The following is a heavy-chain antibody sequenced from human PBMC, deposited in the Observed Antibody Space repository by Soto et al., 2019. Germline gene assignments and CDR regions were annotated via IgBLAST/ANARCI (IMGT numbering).Heavy chain of an antibody. CDR1: GFTVGYYA. CDR2: IRSKTYAGTT. D-gene: IGHD2-21*01. V-gene: IGHV3-49*04. J-gene: IGHJ4*02. Sequence: GGSLRLSCTTSGFTVGYYAISWGRQAPGKGLEWVGFIRSKTYAGTTEYAASVRGRFTISRDDSESIAFLQMNRLQIEDTGVYFCSRNVIANYWGPGTLVTVSS. CDR3: SRNVIANY.